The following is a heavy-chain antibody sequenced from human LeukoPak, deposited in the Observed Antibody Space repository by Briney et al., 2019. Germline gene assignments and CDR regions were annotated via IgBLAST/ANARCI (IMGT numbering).Heavy chain of an antibody. V-gene: IGHV1-46*01. CDR1: GYTFTSYY. CDR3: ARDLKRGYSSGRYSWGTGSSNDY. J-gene: IGHJ4*02. D-gene: IGHD6-19*01. CDR2: INPRGGST. Sequence: ASVKVSCKASGYTFTSYYMHWVRQAPGQGLDWMGIINPRGGSTSYAQKFQGRVTMTTDTSTSTAYMELRSLRSDDTAVYYCARDLKRGYSSGRYSWGTGSSNDYWGQGTLVTVSS.